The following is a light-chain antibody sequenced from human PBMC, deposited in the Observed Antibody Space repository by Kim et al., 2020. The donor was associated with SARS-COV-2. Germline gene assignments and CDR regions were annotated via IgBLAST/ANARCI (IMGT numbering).Light chain of an antibody. CDR2: GVS. Sequence: DIRMTQSPSSLSASVGDRVIITCRASQTITTYLNWYQQKPGKAPKLLIYGVSGLQSGVPSRFSGSGSGTDFTLTINGLQPEDFATYFCQQSYRTPLTFGGGTKVDIK. CDR1: QTITTY. J-gene: IGKJ4*01. V-gene: IGKV1-39*01. CDR3: QQSYRTPLT.